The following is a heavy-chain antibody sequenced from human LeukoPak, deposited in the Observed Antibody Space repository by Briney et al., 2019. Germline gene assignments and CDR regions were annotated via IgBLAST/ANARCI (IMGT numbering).Heavy chain of an antibody. D-gene: IGHD6-19*01. CDR1: GFSLSTIGVC. CDR2: IDWDDDK. V-gene: IGHV2-70*11. Sequence: QTLSLTCTFSGFSLSTIGVCVGWIRQSPGKALEWLARIDWDDDKYYNTSLKTRLTISKDASKNQVVLTMTNMDPVDTATYYCARIYSGGWKVDYWGQGTLVTVSS. J-gene: IGHJ4*02. CDR3: ARIYSGGWKVDY.